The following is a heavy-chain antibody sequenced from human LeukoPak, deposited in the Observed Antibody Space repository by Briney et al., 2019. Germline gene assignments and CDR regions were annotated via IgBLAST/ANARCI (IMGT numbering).Heavy chain of an antibody. D-gene: IGHD4-23*01. CDR2: IRFVGTSK. Sequence: GGSLRLSCAASGFTFSNFGMHWVRQAPGKGLEWVAFIRFVGTSKFYADSVKARFTISRDNSQNTVSLQMNSLRAEDTAVYYCAKDIFDYGGEGDAFDIWGQGTTVTVSS. J-gene: IGHJ3*02. CDR3: AKDIFDYGGEGDAFDI. CDR1: GFTFSNFG. V-gene: IGHV3-30*02.